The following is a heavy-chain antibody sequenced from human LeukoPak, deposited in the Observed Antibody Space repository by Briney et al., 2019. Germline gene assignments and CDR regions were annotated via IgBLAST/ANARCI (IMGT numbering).Heavy chain of an antibody. CDR3: AREVYSSSSRSPYYYYGMDV. Sequence: GGSLRLSCAASGFTFSSYGMHWVRQAPGKGLEWVAVISYDGSNKYYADSVKGRFTISRDNSKNTLYLQMNSLRAEDTAVYYCAREVYSSSSRSPYYYYGMDVWGRGTTVTVSS. V-gene: IGHV3-30*03. CDR1: GFTFSSYG. J-gene: IGHJ6*02. CDR2: ISYDGSNK. D-gene: IGHD6-6*01.